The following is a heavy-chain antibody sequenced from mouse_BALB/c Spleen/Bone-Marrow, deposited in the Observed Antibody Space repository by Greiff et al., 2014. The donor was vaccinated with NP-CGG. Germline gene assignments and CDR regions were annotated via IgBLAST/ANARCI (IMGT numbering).Heavy chain of an antibody. D-gene: IGHD1-2*01. CDR2: IRNKANGYTT. J-gene: IGHJ2*01. CDR3: ARDIGRLLFDF. Sequence: EVMLVESGGGLVQPGGSLRLSCATSGFTFTDYYMNWVRQPPGKALEWWGFIRNKANGYTTEYSASVKGRFTISRDNSQSILYLQMNTLRAEDSATYYCARDIGRLLFDFWGQGTTLTVSS. V-gene: IGHV7-3*02. CDR1: GFTFTDYY.